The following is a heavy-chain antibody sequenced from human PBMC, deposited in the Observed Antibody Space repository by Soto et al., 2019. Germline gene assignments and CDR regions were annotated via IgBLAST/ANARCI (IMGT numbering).Heavy chain of an antibody. CDR1: GGSFSGYY. CDR2: INHSGST. Sequence: SETLSLTCAVYGGSFSGYYWSWIRQPPGKGLEWIGEINHSGSTNYNPSLKSRVTISVDTSKNQFSLKLSSVTAADTAVYYCARGTWFGELANYYYYGMDVWGQGTMVTVSS. D-gene: IGHD3-10*01. CDR3: ARGTWFGELANYYYYGMDV. V-gene: IGHV4-34*01. J-gene: IGHJ6*02.